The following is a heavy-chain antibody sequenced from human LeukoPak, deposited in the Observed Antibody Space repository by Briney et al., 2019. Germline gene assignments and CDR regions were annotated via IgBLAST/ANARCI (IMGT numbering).Heavy chain of an antibody. CDR1: GFTFSSYA. CDR2: ISYDGSNK. CDR3: ARRSERTYYYDSSGYDWFDP. Sequence: GGSLRLSCAASGFTFSSYAMHWVRQAPGKGLEWVAVISYDGSNKYYADSVKGRFTISRDNSKNTLYLQMNSLRAEDTAVYYCARRSERTYYYDSSGYDWFDPWGQGTLVTVSS. J-gene: IGHJ5*02. D-gene: IGHD3-22*01. V-gene: IGHV3-30-3*01.